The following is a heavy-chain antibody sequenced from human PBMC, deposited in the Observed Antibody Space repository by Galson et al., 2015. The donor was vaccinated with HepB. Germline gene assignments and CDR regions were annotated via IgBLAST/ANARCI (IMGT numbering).Heavy chain of an antibody. CDR1: GFTFSSYS. D-gene: IGHD3-10*01. CDR3: ARSLYSWEFPGALIDH. V-gene: IGHV3-48*02. J-gene: IGHJ4*02. Sequence: SLRLSCAAPGFTFSSYSMIWVRQAPGKGLEWIPYISSSGNTIYYADSVKGRFTISRDNAKKSLFLQMNSLRDEDTAVYYCARSLYSWEFPGALIDHWGQGTLVTVSS. CDR2: ISSSGNTI.